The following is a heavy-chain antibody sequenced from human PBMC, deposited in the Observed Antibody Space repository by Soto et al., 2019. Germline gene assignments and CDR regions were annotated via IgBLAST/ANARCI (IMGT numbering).Heavy chain of an antibody. V-gene: IGHV3-30*18. D-gene: IGHD1-1*01. Sequence: GGSLRLSCAASGFSFSSYGMHWVRQAPGKGLEWVAMISYDGTDEYYADSVKGRFTISRDNSKNAVYLQMNSLRAEDPVVYYCAKQESDWTDPFVGGGQGTVGTVAP. CDR2: ISYDGTDE. J-gene: IGHJ1*01. CDR3: AKQESDWTDPFVG. CDR1: GFSFSSYG.